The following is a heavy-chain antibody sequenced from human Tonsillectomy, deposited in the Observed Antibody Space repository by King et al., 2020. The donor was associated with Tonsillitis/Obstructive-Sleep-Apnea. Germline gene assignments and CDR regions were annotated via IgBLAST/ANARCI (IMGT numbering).Heavy chain of an antibody. CDR1: GFTFSSYA. Sequence: VQLVESGGGLVQPGGSLRLSCAASGFTFSSYAMSWVRQAPGKGLEWVSAISGSGGSTYYADSVKGRVTISRDNSKNTLYLQMNSLRAEDTAVYYCEKKDYGSGSDSCHAFDIWGQGTMVTVSS. V-gene: IGHV3-23*04. CDR2: ISGSGGST. J-gene: IGHJ3*02. CDR3: EKKDYGSGSDSCHAFDI. D-gene: IGHD3-10*01.